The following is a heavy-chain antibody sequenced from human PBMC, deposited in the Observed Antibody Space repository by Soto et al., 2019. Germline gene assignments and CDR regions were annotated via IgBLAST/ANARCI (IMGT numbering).Heavy chain of an antibody. Sequence: GGSLRLSCSASGFTFSSYDMHWVRQGPGEGLEWVSAIGTAGDTNYAGSVKGRFTISRENAENSLYLQMNSLRAGDTAIYFCARAIGPTLFDYWGQGTLVTVSS. CDR1: GFTFSSYD. D-gene: IGHD3-22*01. CDR3: ARAIGPTLFDY. CDR2: IGTAGDT. J-gene: IGHJ4*02. V-gene: IGHV3-13*04.